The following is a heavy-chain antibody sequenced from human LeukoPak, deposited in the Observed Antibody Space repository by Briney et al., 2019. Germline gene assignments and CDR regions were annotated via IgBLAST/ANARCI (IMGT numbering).Heavy chain of an antibody. D-gene: IGHD3-22*01. J-gene: IGHJ3*01. CDR3: ARGPSSGDAFDV. CDR2: IYYTGNT. Sequence: SQTLSLTCTVSGGSISSGTYPWSWIRQHPGKGLEWIGYIYYTGNTDYNPSLKSRVTLSVDTSKKQFSLRLSSVTAADTAVYYCARGPSSGDAFDVWGQGTLVSVSS. CDR1: GGSISSGTYP. V-gene: IGHV4-31*03.